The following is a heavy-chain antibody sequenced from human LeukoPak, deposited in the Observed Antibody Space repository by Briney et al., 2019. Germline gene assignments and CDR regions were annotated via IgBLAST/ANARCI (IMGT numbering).Heavy chain of an antibody. CDR2: IRYDGVNK. J-gene: IGHJ4*02. CDR1: AFTFSTYG. CDR3: AKLLTSGWRPIDY. V-gene: IGHV3-30*02. D-gene: IGHD6-19*01. Sequence: GGSLRLSCAASAFTFSTYGMHWVRQAPGKGLEWVAFIRYDGVNKYYADSVKGRFTISRDNSKNTLYVQMNSLRAEDTAVYYCAKLLTSGWRPIDYWGQGTLVTVSS.